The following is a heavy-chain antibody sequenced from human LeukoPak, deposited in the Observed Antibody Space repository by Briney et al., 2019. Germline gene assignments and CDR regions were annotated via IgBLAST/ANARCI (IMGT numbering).Heavy chain of an antibody. J-gene: IGHJ5*02. CDR2: IRSEIDGGTT. CDR1: GFTFSNVG. V-gene: IGHV3-15*01. Sequence: KPGGSLRLSCAASGFTFSNVGMAWVRQAPGKGLEWVGRIRSEIDGGTTDYAAPVKGRFTISRDDSKNTLYLQMNSLKIEDTAIYYCTTDLPPWGQGALVTVSS. CDR3: TTDLPP.